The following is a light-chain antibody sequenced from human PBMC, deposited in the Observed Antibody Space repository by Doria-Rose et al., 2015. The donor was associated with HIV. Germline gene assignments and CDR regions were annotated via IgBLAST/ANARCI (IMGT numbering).Light chain of an antibody. Sequence: DIQLTQSPESLGMSLGERATLNCKSDQSLLYTSKNYLAWYQQKPEQPPKLLIYWASTRQSGVTARFSGSGSVTDCTLTISSLEAEDVAVYHGHQYYDTPSFGPGTTVVIK. CDR1: QSLLYTSKNY. CDR2: WAS. J-gene: IGKJ3*01. CDR3: HQYYDTPS. V-gene: IGKV4-1*01.